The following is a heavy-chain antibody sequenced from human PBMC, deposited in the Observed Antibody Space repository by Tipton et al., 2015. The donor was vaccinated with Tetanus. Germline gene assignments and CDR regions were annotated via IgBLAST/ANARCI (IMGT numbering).Heavy chain of an antibody. CDR2: TYYRSKWNN. V-gene: IGHV6-1*01. Sequence: GLVKPSQTLSLTCAISGDSVSRNSAAWNWIRQSPSRGLEWLGRTYYRSKWNNEYAVSVKNRLTINPDTSKNKVSLQLNSVTPDDTAVYYCARGESGALEIWGQGTLVTVSS. CDR1: GDSVSRNSAA. CDR3: ARGESGALEI. J-gene: IGHJ3*02. D-gene: IGHD1-26*01.